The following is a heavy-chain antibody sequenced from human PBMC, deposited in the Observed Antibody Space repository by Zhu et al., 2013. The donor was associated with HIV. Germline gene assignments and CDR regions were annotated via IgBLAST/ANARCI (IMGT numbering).Heavy chain of an antibody. V-gene: IGHV1-69*08. J-gene: IGHJ6*02. D-gene: IGHD1-1*01. CDR2: IIPILGIA. CDR1: GGTFSSYT. Sequence: QVQLVQSGAEVKKPGSSVKVSCKASGGTFSSYTISWVRQAPGQGLEWMGRIIPILGIANYAQKFQGRVTITADKSTSTAYMELSSLRSEDTAVYYCARDGSQQIPYYYYYYGMDVWGQGTTVTVSS. CDR3: ARDGSQQIPYYYYYYGMDV.